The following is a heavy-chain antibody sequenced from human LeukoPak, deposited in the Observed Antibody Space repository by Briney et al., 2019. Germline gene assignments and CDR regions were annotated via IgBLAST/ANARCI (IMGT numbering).Heavy chain of an antibody. CDR1: GGTFSSYA. D-gene: IGHD3-10*01. Sequence: SVKVSCKASGGTFSSYAISWVRLAPGQGLEWMGGIIPIFGTANYAQKFQGRVTITADESTSTAYMELSSLRSEDTAVYYCARAYGWRRDYFDYWGQGTLVTVSS. V-gene: IGHV1-69*01. CDR2: IIPIFGTA. J-gene: IGHJ4*02. CDR3: ARAYGWRRDYFDY.